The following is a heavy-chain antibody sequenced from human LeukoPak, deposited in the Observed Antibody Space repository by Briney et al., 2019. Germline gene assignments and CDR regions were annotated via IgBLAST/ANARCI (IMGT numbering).Heavy chain of an antibody. V-gene: IGHV3-64D*09. CDR2: ISSSGGTI. CDR1: GFTFSSYV. D-gene: IGHD1-7*01. CDR3: VKDLTATTSA. Sequence: GGSLRLSCSAFGFTFSSYVMHWVRQAPGKGLEYVSGISSSGGTIYYADSVKGRFSISRDNSKNTLDLQMSSLRAEDTAVYYCVKDLTATTSAWGQGTLVIVSS. J-gene: IGHJ4*02.